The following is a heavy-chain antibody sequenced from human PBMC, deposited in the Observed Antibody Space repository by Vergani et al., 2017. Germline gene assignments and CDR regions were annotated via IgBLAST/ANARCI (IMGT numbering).Heavy chain of an antibody. D-gene: IGHD6-19*01. V-gene: IGHV4-59*01. CDR2: IYYSGST. Sequence: QVQLQESGPGLVKPSETLSLTCTVSGGSISSYYWSWIRQPPGKGLEWIGYIYYSGSTNYNPSLKSRVTISVDTSKNQFSLKLSSVTAADTAVYYCARDCEGVAVAGTFDIWGQGTMVSVSS. CDR3: ARDCEGVAVAGTFDI. J-gene: IGHJ3*02. CDR1: GGSISSYY.